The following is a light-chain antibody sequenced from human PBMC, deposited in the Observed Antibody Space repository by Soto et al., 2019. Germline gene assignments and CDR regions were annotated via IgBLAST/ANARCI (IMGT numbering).Light chain of an antibody. CDR3: QQYNSFPLT. CDR2: AAS. J-gene: IGKJ5*01. CDR1: QGITNH. V-gene: IGKV1-16*02. Sequence: DIQMTQSPTSLSASVGDTVTITCRASQGITNHLAWIQQKPGKAPKSLIFAASSFQSGVPSKFSGRGSGTEFTLTISSLQPEDFATYYRQQYNSFPLTFGQGTRLEIK.